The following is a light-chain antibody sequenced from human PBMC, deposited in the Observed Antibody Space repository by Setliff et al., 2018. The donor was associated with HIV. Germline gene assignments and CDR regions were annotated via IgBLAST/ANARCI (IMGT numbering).Light chain of an antibody. CDR2: DIT. CDR3: SSFTSSSTYV. Sequence: QSVLTQPASVSGSPGQSITISCIGSRNNIGNYESISWYQQHPGEVPKLILYDITKRPSGVSNRFSGSKSGNTASLTISGLQAEDEAYYYCSSFTSSSTYVFGSGTKVTVL. CDR1: RNNIGNYES. J-gene: IGLJ1*01. V-gene: IGLV2-14*03.